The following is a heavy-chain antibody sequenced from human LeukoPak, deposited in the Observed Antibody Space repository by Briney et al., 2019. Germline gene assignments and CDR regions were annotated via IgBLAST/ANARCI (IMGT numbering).Heavy chain of an antibody. Sequence: SETLSLTCAVSGYSINSGYYWGWIRQPPGKGLEWIGTIYRSGTTYYNSSLQIRVTISGDTSKNQFSLNLRSVTAADTAVYYCARHTDFWDYWGQGTLATVSS. CDR1: GYSINSGYY. CDR2: IYRSGTT. CDR3: ARHTDFWDY. D-gene: IGHD3-3*01. J-gene: IGHJ4*02. V-gene: IGHV4-38-2*01.